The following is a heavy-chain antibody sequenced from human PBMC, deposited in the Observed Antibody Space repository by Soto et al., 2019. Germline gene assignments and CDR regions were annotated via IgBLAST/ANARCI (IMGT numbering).Heavy chain of an antibody. V-gene: IGHV4-28*01. J-gene: IGHJ4*02. CDR3: VRKTDGYNPFDN. CDR1: GYSISSSNW. Sequence: QVQLQESGPGLVKPSDTLSLTCAVSGYSISSSNWWGWIRQPPGKGLEWIGYIYFSGKTHYNPSLKRRXXMXIXTSKTQFSLKLSSVTAVDTAVYYCVRKTDGYNPFDNWGQGTLVTVS. D-gene: IGHD5-12*01. CDR2: IYFSGKT.